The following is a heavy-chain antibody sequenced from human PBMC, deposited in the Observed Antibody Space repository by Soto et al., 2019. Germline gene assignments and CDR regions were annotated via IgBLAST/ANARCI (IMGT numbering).Heavy chain of an antibody. V-gene: IGHV3-30-3*01. CDR1: GFTFSSYA. D-gene: IGHD2-2*01. CDR2: ISYDGSNK. J-gene: IGHJ6*02. CDR3: ARVDIRGPLPLNYYYGMDV. Sequence: GGSLRLSCAASGFTFSSYAMHWVRQAPGKGLEWVAVISYDGSNKYYADSVKGRFTISRDNSKNTLYLQMNSLRAEDTAVYYCARVDIRGPLPLNYYYGMDVWGQGTTVTVSS.